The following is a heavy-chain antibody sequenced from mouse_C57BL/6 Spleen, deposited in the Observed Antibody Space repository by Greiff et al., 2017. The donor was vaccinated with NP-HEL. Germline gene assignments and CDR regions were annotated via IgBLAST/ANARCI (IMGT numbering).Heavy chain of an antibody. Sequence: QVHVKQSGAELVKPGASVKLSCKASGYTFTEYTIHWVKQRSGPGLEWLGWFYPGSGSIKYNEKFKDKATLTADKSSSTVYMDLSRLTSEDSAVYFCARHEDLAWFAYWGQGTLVTVSA. CDR3: ARHEDLAWFAY. V-gene: IGHV1-62-2*01. CDR2: FYPGSGSI. CDR1: GYTFTEYT. J-gene: IGHJ3*01.